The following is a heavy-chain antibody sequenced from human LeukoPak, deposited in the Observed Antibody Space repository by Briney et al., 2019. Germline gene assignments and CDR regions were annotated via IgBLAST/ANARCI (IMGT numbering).Heavy chain of an antibody. D-gene: IGHD3-10*01. V-gene: IGHV3-30*04. CDR1: GFTFSSYA. CDR3: TTAVAEPYGSGSYYPAGY. CDR2: ISYDGSNK. J-gene: IGHJ4*02. Sequence: GGSLRLSCAASGFTFSSYAMHWVRQAPGKGLEWVAVISYDGSNKYYADSVKGRFTISRDNSKNTLYLQMNSLRAEDTAVYYCTTAVAEPYGSGSYYPAGYWGQGTLVTVSS.